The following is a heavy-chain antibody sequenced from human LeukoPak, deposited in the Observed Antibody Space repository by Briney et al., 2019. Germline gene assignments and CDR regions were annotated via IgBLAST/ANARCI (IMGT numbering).Heavy chain of an antibody. Sequence: GGSLRLSCAASGYSFSSYWIGWVRQMPGKGLEWMGIIYPGDSDTRYSPSFQGQVTISADKSISTAYLQWSSLKASDTAMYYCAKYWDSGSYYDYWGQGTLVTVSS. V-gene: IGHV5-51*01. CDR1: GYSFSSYW. D-gene: IGHD1-26*01. CDR2: IYPGDSDT. J-gene: IGHJ4*02. CDR3: AKYWDSGSYYDY.